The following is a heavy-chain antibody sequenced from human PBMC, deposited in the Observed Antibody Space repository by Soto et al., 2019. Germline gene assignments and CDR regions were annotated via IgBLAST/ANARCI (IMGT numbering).Heavy chain of an antibody. J-gene: IGHJ4*02. Sequence: GGSLRLSCTASGFTFGDYAMSWFRQAPGEGLEWVGFIRSKAYGGTTEYAASVKGRFTISRDDSKSIAYLQMNSLKTEDTAVYYCTTLRITIFGVVIIPYDYWGQGTLVTVSS. CDR2: IRSKAYGGTT. V-gene: IGHV3-49*03. CDR3: TTLRITIFGVVIIPYDY. D-gene: IGHD3-3*01. CDR1: GFTFGDYA.